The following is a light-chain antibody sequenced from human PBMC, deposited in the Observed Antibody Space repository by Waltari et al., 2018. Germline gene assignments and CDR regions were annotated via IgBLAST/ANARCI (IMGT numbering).Light chain of an antibody. J-gene: IGKJ2*01. V-gene: IGKV2-30*02. Sequence: VITQSPVSLSVTPGQAASISSKLIQSLVPVDGTTYLNWYQQMPGQSPRGLIYWVFNLHFGVPDRFSGSGSGTDFTLRISRVEAEDVGVYYCMQGTSWPYTFGQGTQLDIK. CDR1: QSLVPVDGTTY. CDR2: WVF. CDR3: MQGTSWPYT.